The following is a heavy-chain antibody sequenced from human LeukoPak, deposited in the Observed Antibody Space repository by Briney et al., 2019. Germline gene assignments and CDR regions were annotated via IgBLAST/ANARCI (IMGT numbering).Heavy chain of an antibody. CDR3: ARVLYYDSSGYPRFGTMDV. V-gene: IGHV1-2*02. CDR2: INPNSGGT. CDR1: GYTFTGYY. Sequence: GASVKVSCKASGYTFTGYYMHWVRQAPGQGLEWMGWINPNSGGTNYAQKFQGRVTMTRDTSISTAYMELSRLRSDDTAVYYCARVLYYDSSGYPRFGTMDVWGKGTTVTVSS. J-gene: IGHJ6*03. D-gene: IGHD3-22*01.